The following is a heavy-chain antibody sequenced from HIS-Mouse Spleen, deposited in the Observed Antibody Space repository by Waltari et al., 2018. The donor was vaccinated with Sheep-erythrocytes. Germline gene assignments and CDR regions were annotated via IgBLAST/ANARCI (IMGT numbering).Heavy chain of an antibody. CDR2: IYYSGST. CDR3: ARDPAPHYFDY. CDR1: GGSISSYY. J-gene: IGHJ4*02. V-gene: IGHV4-59*01. Sequence: LQESGPGLVKPSETLSLTCTVSGGSISSYYWSWIRQPPGKGLEWIGYIYYSGSTNYNPSLKSRVTISVDTSKNQFSLKLSSVTAADTAVYYCARDPAPHYFDYWGQGTLVTVSS.